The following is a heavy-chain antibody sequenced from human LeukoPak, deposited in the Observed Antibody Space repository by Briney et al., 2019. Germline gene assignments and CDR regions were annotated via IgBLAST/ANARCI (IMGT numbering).Heavy chain of an antibody. D-gene: IGHD3-9*01. CDR2: INPSGGST. CDR1: GYTFTSYS. J-gene: IGHJ4*02. V-gene: IGHV1-46*01. CDR3: ASATYFDWLLRFDY. Sequence: ASLKLSCKASGYTFTSYSMHWVRQAPGQGLEWMGIINPSGGSTSYAQKFQGRVTMTRDTSTSTVYMELSSLRSEDTAVYYCASATYFDWLLRFDYWGQGTLVTVSS.